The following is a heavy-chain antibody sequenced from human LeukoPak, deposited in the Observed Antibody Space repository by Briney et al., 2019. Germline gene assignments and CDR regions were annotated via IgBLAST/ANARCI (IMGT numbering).Heavy chain of an antibody. V-gene: IGHV3-53*01. CDR2: IYSGGST. CDR3: ASNGHYDFWSGYQIDY. D-gene: IGHD3-3*01. Sequence: SGGSLRLSCAASGFTVSSNYMSWVRQAPGKGLEWVSVIYSGGSTYYADSVKGRFTISRDNSKNTLYLQMNSLRAEDTAVYYCASNGHYDFWSGYQIDYWGQGTLVTVSS. J-gene: IGHJ4*02. CDR1: GFTVSSNY.